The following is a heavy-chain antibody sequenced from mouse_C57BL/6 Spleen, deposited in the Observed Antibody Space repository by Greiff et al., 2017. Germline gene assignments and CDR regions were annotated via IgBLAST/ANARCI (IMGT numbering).Heavy chain of an antibody. CDR1: GYTFTSYW. J-gene: IGHJ3*01. D-gene: IGHD2-4*01. CDR3: AREVYYDYAWFAY. CDR2: LYPGSGST. V-gene: IGHV1-55*01. Sequence: QVQLQQSGAELVKPGASVKMSCKASGYTFTSYWITWVKQRPGQGLEWIGDLYPGSGSTNYNEKFKSKATLTVDTSSSTAYMQLSSLTSEDSAVYYCAREVYYDYAWFAYWGQGTLVTVSA.